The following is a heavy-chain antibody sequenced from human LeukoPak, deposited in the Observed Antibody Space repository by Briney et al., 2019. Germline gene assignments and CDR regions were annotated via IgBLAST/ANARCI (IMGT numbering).Heavy chain of an antibody. V-gene: IGHV3-7*01. CDR1: GFTFSSYW. J-gene: IGHJ6*02. D-gene: IGHD3-10*01. Sequence: GGSLRLSCAASGFTFSSYWMSWVRQAPGKGLEWVANIKQDGSEKYYVDSVKGRFTISRDNAKNSLYLQMNSLRAEDTAVYYCAREGMVRGVIRKRDYYYYGMDVWGQGTTVTVSS. CDR3: AREGMVRGVIRKRDYYYYGMDV. CDR2: IKQDGSEK.